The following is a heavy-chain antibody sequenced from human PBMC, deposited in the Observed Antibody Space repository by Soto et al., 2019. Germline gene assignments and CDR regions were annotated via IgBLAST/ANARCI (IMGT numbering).Heavy chain of an antibody. J-gene: IGHJ4*02. CDR2: ISVSGTST. V-gene: IGHV3-23*01. CDR1: GFTFSAYG. Sequence: GGSLRLSCAGSGFTFSAYGMSWVRQAPGKGLEWVSGISVSGTSTYYADSVKGRFTISRDNSKNTLFLQMKRLRAEDTALYYCAKDWTRGSGGYPDYFDYWGQGTLVTVSS. CDR3: AKDWTRGSGGYPDYFDY. D-gene: IGHD3-10*01.